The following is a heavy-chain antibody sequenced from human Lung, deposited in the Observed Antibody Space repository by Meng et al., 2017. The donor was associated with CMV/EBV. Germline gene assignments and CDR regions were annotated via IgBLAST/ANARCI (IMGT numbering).Heavy chain of an antibody. CDR1: GFTFNTYA. D-gene: IGHD1-7*01. Sequence: LSLTCAASGFTFNTYAMHWVRQAPGKGLEWVAFIRFDASNKYYADSVKGRFTISRDNFKNTLFLQMNSLRPEDTAVYYCVKGIYPRTYYYYYYGLDVWGQGTSVTVSS. CDR2: IRFDASNK. V-gene: IGHV3-30*02. J-gene: IGHJ6*02. CDR3: VKGIYPRTYYYYYYGLDV.